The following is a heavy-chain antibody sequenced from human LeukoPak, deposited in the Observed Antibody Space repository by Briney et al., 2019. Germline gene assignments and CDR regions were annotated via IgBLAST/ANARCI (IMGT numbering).Heavy chain of an antibody. D-gene: IGHD3-10*02. Sequence: GGSLKLSCAASGFTFSSYEMNWVRQAPGKGLEWVSYISSSGSTIYYADPVKGRFTISRDNAKNSLYLQMNSLRAEDTAVYYCAELGITMIGGVWGKGTTVTISS. V-gene: IGHV3-48*03. CDR1: GFTFSSYE. J-gene: IGHJ6*04. CDR3: AELGITMIGGV. CDR2: ISSSGSTI.